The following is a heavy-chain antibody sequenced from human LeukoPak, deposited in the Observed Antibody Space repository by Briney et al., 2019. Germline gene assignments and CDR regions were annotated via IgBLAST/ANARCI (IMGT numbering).Heavy chain of an antibody. D-gene: IGHD6-19*01. J-gene: IGHJ4*02. CDR1: GFDFSTYS. CDR2: ISSSSSNI. Sequence: SGGSLRLSCAASGFDFSTYSIDWVRRAPGKGLEWVSYISSSSSNIHHADSVKGRFTISRDNAKNSLHLQMNSLRAEDTAVYYCARVGRSGWTVDYWGQGTLVTVSS. CDR3: ARVGRSGWTVDY. V-gene: IGHV3-48*04.